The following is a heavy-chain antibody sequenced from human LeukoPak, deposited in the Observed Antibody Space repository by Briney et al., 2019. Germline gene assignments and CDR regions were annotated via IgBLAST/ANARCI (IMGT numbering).Heavy chain of an antibody. D-gene: IGHD5-12*01. J-gene: IGHJ6*03. Sequence: GGSLRLSCAASGFNFSSYAMSWVRQARGKGLEWVSAISGSGGSTYYADSVKGRFTISRDNAKNTLYLQMNSLRAEHTAVYYCASNIGAFYYMDVWGKGTTVTVSS. CDR2: ISGSGGST. V-gene: IGHV3-23*01. CDR1: GFNFSSYA. CDR3: ASNIGAFYYMDV.